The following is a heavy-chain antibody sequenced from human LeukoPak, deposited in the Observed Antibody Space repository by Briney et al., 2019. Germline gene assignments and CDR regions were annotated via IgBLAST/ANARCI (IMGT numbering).Heavy chain of an antibody. D-gene: IGHD3-16*01. Sequence: ASVKVSCKASGYTFTSYYMRWVRQASGQGLEWMGIINPSGGSTSYAQKFQGRVTMTRDMSTSTVYMELSSLRSEDTAVYYCARGLRGRAFDIWGQGTMVTVSS. CDR3: ARGLRGRAFDI. CDR1: GYTFTSYY. J-gene: IGHJ3*02. CDR2: INPSGGST. V-gene: IGHV1-46*01.